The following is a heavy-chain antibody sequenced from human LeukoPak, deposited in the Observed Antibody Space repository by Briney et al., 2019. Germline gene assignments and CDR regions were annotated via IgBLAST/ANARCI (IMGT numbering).Heavy chain of an antibody. CDR1: GYTFTSYG. D-gene: IGHD4-11*01. J-gene: IGHJ3*02. Sequence: ASVKVSCKASGYTFTSYGISWVRQAPGQGLEWMGWISVYNGNTNYAQKLQGRVTMTTDTSTSTAYMEVRSLRSDDTAVYYCARGLQENLAWLQAFTAFDIWGQGTMVTVSS. V-gene: IGHV1-18*01. CDR3: ARGLQENLAWLQAFTAFDI. CDR2: ISVYNGNT.